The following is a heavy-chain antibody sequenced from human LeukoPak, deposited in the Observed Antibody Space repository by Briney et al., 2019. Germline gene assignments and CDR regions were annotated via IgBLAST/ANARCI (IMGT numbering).Heavy chain of an antibody. V-gene: IGHV3-30*03. CDR3: ARDPTPYGSGSRPLWY. CDR2: ISYDGTIK. Sequence: GGSLRLSCAASGFTLISHGMHWVRQAPGKGLEWVALISYDGTIKYYADSVKGRFTISRDNSKNTLYLQMNSLRAEDTAVYYCARDPTPYGSGSRPLWYWGQGTLVTVSS. J-gene: IGHJ4*02. D-gene: IGHD3-10*01. CDR1: GFTLISHG.